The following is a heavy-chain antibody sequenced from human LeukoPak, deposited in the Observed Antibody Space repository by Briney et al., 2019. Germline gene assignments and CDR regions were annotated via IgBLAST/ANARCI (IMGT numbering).Heavy chain of an antibody. CDR3: AKVRLTYYYDSSGYYFFDY. CDR1: GFTFSSYA. D-gene: IGHD3-22*01. CDR2: ISGSGGST. Sequence: AGSLRLSCAASGFTFSSYAMSWVRQAPGKGLEWVSAISGSGGSTYYADSVKGRFTISRDNSKNTLYLQMNSLRAEDTAVYYCAKVRLTYYYDSSGYYFFDYWGQGTLVTVSS. V-gene: IGHV3-23*01. J-gene: IGHJ4*02.